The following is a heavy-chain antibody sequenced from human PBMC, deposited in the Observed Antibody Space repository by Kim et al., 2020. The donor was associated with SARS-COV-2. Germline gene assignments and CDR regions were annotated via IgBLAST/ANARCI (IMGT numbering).Heavy chain of an antibody. J-gene: IGHJ6*02. CDR2: IYYSGST. CDR3: ARGGSGSSLRGYGMDV. Sequence: SETLSLTCTVSGGSISSGGYYWSWIRQHPGKGLEWIGYIYYSGSTYYNPSLKSRVTISVDTSKNQFSLKLSSVTAADTAVYYCARGGSGSSLRGYGMDVWGQGTTVTVSS. V-gene: IGHV4-31*03. CDR1: GGSISSGGYY. D-gene: IGHD3-10*01.